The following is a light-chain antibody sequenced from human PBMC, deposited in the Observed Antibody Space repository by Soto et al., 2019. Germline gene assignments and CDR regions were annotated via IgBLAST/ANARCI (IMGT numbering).Light chain of an antibody. V-gene: IGLV2-14*01. J-gene: IGLJ1*01. Sequence: QSVLIQPASVSGSPGQSITISCTGTSRDVGGSNYVSWYQHHPHRAPKLLIYEVSYRPSGVSSRFSGSKSGNTAPLTISGLQAEDEADYYCSSYTSSNTLEVFGVGTKVTVL. CDR1: SRDVGGSNY. CDR3: SSYTSSNTLEV. CDR2: EVS.